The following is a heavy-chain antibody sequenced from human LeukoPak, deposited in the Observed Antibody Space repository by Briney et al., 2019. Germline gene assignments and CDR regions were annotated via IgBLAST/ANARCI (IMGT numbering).Heavy chain of an antibody. V-gene: IGHV3-66*01. D-gene: IGHD1-26*01. CDR2: FFGGGGT. Sequence: PGGSLRLSCAASGLTFRSNYISWVRQAPGKGLDWVAVFFGGGGTHYADSVKGRFTISRDQSKNTFHLQMNSVRVEDTAVYFCASWGSGSFYEYWGQGTLVTVSA. CDR1: GLTFRSNY. CDR3: ASWGSGSFYEY. J-gene: IGHJ4*02.